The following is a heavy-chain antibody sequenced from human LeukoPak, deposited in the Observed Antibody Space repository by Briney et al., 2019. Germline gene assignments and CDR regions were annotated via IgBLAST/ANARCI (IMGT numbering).Heavy chain of an antibody. CDR2: ISGSGGST. Sequence: PGGSLRLSCAASGFTFSSYAMSWVRQAPGKGLEWVSAISGSGGSTYYADSVKGRFTISRDNSKNTLYLQMNSLRAEDTAVYYCAKEMMSGSYYDPSVSKYWGQGTLVTVSS. V-gene: IGHV3-23*01. CDR1: GFTFSSYA. CDR3: AKEMMSGSYYDPSVSKY. D-gene: IGHD1-26*01. J-gene: IGHJ4*02.